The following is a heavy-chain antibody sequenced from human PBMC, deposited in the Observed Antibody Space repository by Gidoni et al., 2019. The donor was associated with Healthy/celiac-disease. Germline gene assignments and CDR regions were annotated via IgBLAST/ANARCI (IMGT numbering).Heavy chain of an antibody. D-gene: IGHD4-4*01. Sequence: EVQLVQSGAEVKKHGESLKISCKGSGFSFTIYWIGWVRQMPGKGLEWMGIIYPGDSDTRYSPSFQGQVTISADKSISTAYLQWSSLKASDTAMYYCARQTWDYSNYERLSTAGTQFDYWGQGTLVTVSS. CDR1: GFSFTIYW. CDR2: IYPGDSDT. CDR3: ARQTWDYSNYERLSTAGTQFDY. V-gene: IGHV5-51*01. J-gene: IGHJ4*02.